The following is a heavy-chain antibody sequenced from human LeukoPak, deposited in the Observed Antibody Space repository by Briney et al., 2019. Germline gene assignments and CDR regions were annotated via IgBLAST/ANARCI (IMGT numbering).Heavy chain of an antibody. J-gene: IGHJ6*03. CDR3: ARDRYCSSTSCYEYVRPPPYYYMDV. V-gene: IGHV1-2*02. CDR1: GYTFTGYY. CDR2: INPNSGGT. Sequence: ASVKVSCKASGYTFTGYYMHWVRQAPGQGLEWMGWINPNSGGTNYAQKFQGRVTMTGDTSISTAYMELSRLRSDDTAVYYCARDRYCSSTSCYEYVRPPPYYYMDVWGKGTTVTVSS. D-gene: IGHD2-2*01.